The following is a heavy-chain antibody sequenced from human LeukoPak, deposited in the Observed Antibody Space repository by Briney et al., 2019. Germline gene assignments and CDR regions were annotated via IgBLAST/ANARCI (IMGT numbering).Heavy chain of an antibody. CDR2: INDDGSST. Sequence: PGGSLRLSCAASGFTFSSYWMHWVRHAPGKGLVWVSHINDDGSSTNDADSVKGRFTISRDNAKNTLYLQMNSLRAEDTAVYYCARDLSYSYRGLSGRFDPWGQGTLVTVSS. CDR1: GFTFSSYW. D-gene: IGHD1-26*01. J-gene: IGHJ5*02. CDR3: ARDLSYSYRGLSGRFDP. V-gene: IGHV3-74*01.